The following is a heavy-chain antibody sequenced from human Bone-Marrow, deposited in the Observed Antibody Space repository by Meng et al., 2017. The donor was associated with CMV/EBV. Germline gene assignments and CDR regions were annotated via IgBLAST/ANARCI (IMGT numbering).Heavy chain of an antibody. CDR3: AREPTFGPTTYYFDY. CDR1: GYTFTGYY. Sequence: ASVKVSCKASGYTFTGYYMHWVRQAPGQGLEWMGWINPNSGGTNYAQKFQGRVTMTRDTSISTAYMELSRLRSDDTAVYYCAREPTFGPTTYYFDYWGQGTLVTVPS. D-gene: IGHD3-16*01. J-gene: IGHJ4*02. V-gene: IGHV1-2*02. CDR2: INPNSGGT.